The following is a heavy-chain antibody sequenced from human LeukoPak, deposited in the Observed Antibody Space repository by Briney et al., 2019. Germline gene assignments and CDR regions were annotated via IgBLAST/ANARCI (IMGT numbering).Heavy chain of an antibody. CDR2: ISYDGSNK. D-gene: IGHD3-10*01. CDR1: GSTFSCYA. CDR3: ARAYYGSGSYLSNWFDP. V-gene: IGHV3-30*04. Sequence: GRSLRLSCAASGSTFSCYAMHWVRQAPGKGLEWVAVISYDGSNKYYADSVKGRFTISRDNSKNTLYLQMNSLRAEDTAVYYCARAYYGSGSYLSNWFDPWGQGTLVTVSS. J-gene: IGHJ5*02.